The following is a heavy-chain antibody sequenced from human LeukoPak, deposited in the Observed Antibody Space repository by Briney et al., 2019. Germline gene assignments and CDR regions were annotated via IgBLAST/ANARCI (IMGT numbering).Heavy chain of an antibody. CDR3: ATDCFSPLYCSGGSCCT. CDR1: GYTFTGYY. Sequence: GASVKVSCKASGYTFTGYYMHWVRQAPGQGLEWMGRINPNSGGTNYAQKFQGRVTMTEDTSTDTAYMELSSLRSEDTAVYYCATDCFSPLYCSGGSCCTWGQGTLVTVSS. V-gene: IGHV1-2*06. J-gene: IGHJ4*02. D-gene: IGHD2-15*01. CDR2: INPNSGGT.